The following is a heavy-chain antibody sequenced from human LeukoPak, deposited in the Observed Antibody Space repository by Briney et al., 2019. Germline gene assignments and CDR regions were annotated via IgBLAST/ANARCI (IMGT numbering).Heavy chain of an antibody. D-gene: IGHD3-10*01. V-gene: IGHV1-18*01. CDR3: ARVRNYYGSGNNWFDP. Sequence: ASVKVSCKASGYTFTSYGISWVQQAPGQGLEWMGWISAYDGNTNYAQKLQGRVTMTTDTSTSTAYMELRSLRSDDTAVYYCARVRNYYGSGNNWFDPWGQGTLVTVSS. J-gene: IGHJ5*02. CDR1: GYTFTSYG. CDR2: ISAYDGNT.